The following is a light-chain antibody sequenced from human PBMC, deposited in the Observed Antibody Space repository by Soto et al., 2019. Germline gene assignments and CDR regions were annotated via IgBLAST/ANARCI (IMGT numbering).Light chain of an antibody. CDR2: NAS. V-gene: IGKV1-5*03. Sequence: DIHMTQSPSTLSASVGDRVTITCRASESISIWLAWYQQKPGKAPKLLIYNASNLETGVPSRFSGSGSGTDFTLTISSLQPDDFATYYCQHGELTFGGGTKVEAK. CDR1: ESISIW. J-gene: IGKJ4*01. CDR3: QHGELT.